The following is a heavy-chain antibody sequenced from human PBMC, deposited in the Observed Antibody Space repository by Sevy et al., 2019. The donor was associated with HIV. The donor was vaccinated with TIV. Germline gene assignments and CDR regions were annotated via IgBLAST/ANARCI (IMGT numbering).Heavy chain of an antibody. D-gene: IGHD5-12*01. V-gene: IGHV3-7*01. CDR2: IKEDGSAK. J-gene: IGHJ5*02. Sequence: GGSLRLSCAASGFTFSTYWMTWVRQAPGQGLEWVANIKEDGSAKYYVDSVKGRFTISRDNAKNSLYLQVNNLRAEDTAEYYCARDPPGYGGYDHWGQGTLVTVSS. CDR3: ARDPPGYGGYDH. CDR1: GFTFSTYW.